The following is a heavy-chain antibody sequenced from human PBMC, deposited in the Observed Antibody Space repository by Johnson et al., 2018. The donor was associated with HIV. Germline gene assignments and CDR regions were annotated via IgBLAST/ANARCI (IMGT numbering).Heavy chain of an antibody. D-gene: IGHD3-22*01. CDR1: GFTFSSYA. CDR3: ASLTYYYDSSGYSPWAYDI. Sequence: QVQLVESGGGVVQPGRSLRLSCAASGFTFSSYAMHWVRQAPGKGLEWVAVISYDGSNKYYADSVKGRFTISRDNSKNTLYLQMNSLRAEDTAVYYCASLTYYYDSSGYSPWAYDIWGQGTMVTVSS. V-gene: IGHV3-30*04. J-gene: IGHJ3*02. CDR2: ISYDGSNK.